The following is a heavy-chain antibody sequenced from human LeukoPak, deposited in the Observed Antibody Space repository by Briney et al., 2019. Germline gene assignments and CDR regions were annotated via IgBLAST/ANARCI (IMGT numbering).Heavy chain of an antibody. CDR2: INPNSGGT. Sequence: ASVKVSCKASGYTFTGYYMHWVRQAPGQGLEWMGWINPNSGGTNYAQKFQGRVTMTRDTSISTAYMELSRLRSDDTAVYYCAREYYDYVWGSYRYTVYYFDCWGQGTLVTVSS. V-gene: IGHV1-2*02. CDR3: AREYYDYVWGSYRYTVYYFDC. D-gene: IGHD3-16*02. CDR1: GYTFTGYY. J-gene: IGHJ4*02.